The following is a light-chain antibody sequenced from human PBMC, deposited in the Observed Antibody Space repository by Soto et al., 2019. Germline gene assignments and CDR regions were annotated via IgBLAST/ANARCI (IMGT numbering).Light chain of an antibody. Sequence: EIVMTQSPATLSVSPGERATLSCRASQSVSGNLAWYQQKPGQAPRLLIYGASTMATGIPARFSGSGSGTEFTLTISSLQSEDFAVYSCQQYDIWPLIAFGLETRLEIK. CDR3: QQYDIWPLIA. V-gene: IGKV3-15*01. J-gene: IGKJ5*01. CDR1: QSVSGN. CDR2: GAS.